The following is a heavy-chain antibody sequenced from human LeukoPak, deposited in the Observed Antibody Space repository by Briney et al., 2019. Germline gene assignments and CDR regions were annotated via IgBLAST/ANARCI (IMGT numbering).Heavy chain of an antibody. Sequence: SGPTLVNPTQTLTLTCTFSGFSLSTSGMCVSWIRQPPGKALEWLALIDWDDDKYYSTSLKTRLTISKDTSKNQVVLTMTTMDPVDTATYYCARIQHCGGGTLVDYWGQGTLVTVSS. V-gene: IGHV2-70*01. J-gene: IGHJ4*02. CDR2: IDWDDDK. CDR1: GFSLSTSGMC. CDR3: ARIQHCGGGTLVDY. D-gene: IGHD2-21*01.